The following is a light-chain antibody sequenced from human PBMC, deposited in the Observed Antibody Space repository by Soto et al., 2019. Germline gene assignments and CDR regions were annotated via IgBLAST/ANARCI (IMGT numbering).Light chain of an antibody. J-gene: IGKJ4*01. CDR2: DVS. Sequence: EIVLTQSPATLSLSPWQRATLSCSASQSVSSSLAWYQQKPGQTPRLLIYDVSNRATGIPARFSGSGSGTDFTLTVSSLEPEDFAVYYCQQRSNWPLTFGGGTKVEIK. CDR1: QSVSSS. V-gene: IGKV3-11*01. CDR3: QQRSNWPLT.